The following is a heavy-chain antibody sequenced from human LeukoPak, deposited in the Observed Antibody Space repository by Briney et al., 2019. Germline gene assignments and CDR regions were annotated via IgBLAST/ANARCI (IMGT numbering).Heavy chain of an antibody. V-gene: IGHV3-30*02. CDR2: IRYDGSNK. CDR3: TRAGGTVELY. D-gene: IGHD1-7*01. J-gene: IGHJ4*02. CDR1: GFTFSSYG. Sequence: PGGSLRLSCAASGFTFSSYGMHWVRQAPGKGLEWVAFIRYDGSNKYYADSVKGRFTISRDNSKNTLYLQMNSLRAEDTAVYYCTRAGGTVELYWGQGTLATVSS.